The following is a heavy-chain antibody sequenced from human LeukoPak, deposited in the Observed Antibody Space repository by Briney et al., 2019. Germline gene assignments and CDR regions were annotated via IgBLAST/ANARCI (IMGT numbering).Heavy chain of an antibody. Sequence: GESLKISCKGSGYSFTTYWIGWVRQMPGKGLEWMGIIYSGDSDIRYSPSFQGQITISADKSLSTAYLQWSSLKASDTAMYYCARGGRLVGYFDYWGQGTLVTVSS. J-gene: IGHJ4*02. CDR1: GYSFTTYW. V-gene: IGHV5-51*01. D-gene: IGHD2-15*01. CDR2: IYSGDSDI. CDR3: ARGGRLVGYFDY.